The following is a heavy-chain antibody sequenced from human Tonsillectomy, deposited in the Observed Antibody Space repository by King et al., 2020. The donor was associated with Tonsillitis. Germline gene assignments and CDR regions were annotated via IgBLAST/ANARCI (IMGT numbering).Heavy chain of an antibody. D-gene: IGHD6-19*01. CDR2: IIPILALA. Sequence: QLVQSGAEVKKPGSSVKVSCKASGGTFSRYAISWVRQAPGQRLEWMGRIIPILALANYAQNFQGRVTITADKSTNTAYMELNSLRSEDTAVYYCARVEDYNIGWYLESWGQGTLVTVSS. J-gene: IGHJ4*02. V-gene: IGHV1-69*04. CDR3: ARVEDYNIGWYLES. CDR1: GGTFSRYA.